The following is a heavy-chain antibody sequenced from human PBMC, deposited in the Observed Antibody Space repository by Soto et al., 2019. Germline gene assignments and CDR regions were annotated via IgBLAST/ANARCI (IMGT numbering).Heavy chain of an antibody. CDR1: GFTFSGYS. J-gene: IGHJ4*02. Sequence: PGGSLRLSCAASGFTFSGYSVNWVRQAPGKGLEWVSYISSGSKTIYYAESVKGRFTVFRDNARNSQYLQMNSLRDEDTAVYYCAREDILGVRSFDYWGQGTLVTVSS. D-gene: IGHD3-9*01. CDR3: AREDILGVRSFDY. CDR2: ISSGSKTI. V-gene: IGHV3-48*02.